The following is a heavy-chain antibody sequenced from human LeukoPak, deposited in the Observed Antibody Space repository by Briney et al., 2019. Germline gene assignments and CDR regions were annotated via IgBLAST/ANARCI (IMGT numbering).Heavy chain of an antibody. J-gene: IGHJ4*02. CDR1: GFTFSSYA. CDR2: ISGSGGST. Sequence: GGSLRLSCAASGFTFSSYAMSWVCHAPGKGLEWVSAISGSGGSTYYADSVKGRFTISRDNSKNTLYLQMNSLRAEDTAVYYCAKSEYSSSWYPYYFDYWGQGTLVTVSS. D-gene: IGHD6-13*01. V-gene: IGHV3-23*01. CDR3: AKSEYSSSWYPYYFDY.